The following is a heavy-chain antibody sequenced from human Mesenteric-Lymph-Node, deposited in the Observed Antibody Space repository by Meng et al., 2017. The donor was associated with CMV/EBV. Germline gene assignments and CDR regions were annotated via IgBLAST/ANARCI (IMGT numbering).Heavy chain of an antibody. CDR3: AASWVQLERLLDY. CDR1: GFTFSSYA. D-gene: IGHD1-1*01. V-gene: IGHV3-30-3*01. J-gene: IGHJ4*02. CDR2: ISYDGSNK. Sequence: GESLKISCAASGFTFSSYAMHWVRQAPGKGLEWVAVISYDGSNKYYADSVKGRFTISRDNSKNTLYLQMNSLRAEDTAVYYCAASWVQLERLLDYWGQGTLVTVSS.